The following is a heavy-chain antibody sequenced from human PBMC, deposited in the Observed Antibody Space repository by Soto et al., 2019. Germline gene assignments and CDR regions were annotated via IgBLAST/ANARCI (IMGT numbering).Heavy chain of an antibody. CDR1: GGTFSSYA. CDR3: ASHFRESSGSSPMYY. CDR2: IIPIFGTA. Sequence: QVQLVQSRAEVKKPGSSVKVSCKASGGTFSSYAISWVRQAPGQGLEWMGGIIPIFGTANYAQKFQGRVTITADKSTSTAYMELSSLRSEDTAVYYCASHFRESSGSSPMYYWGQGTLVTVSS. V-gene: IGHV1-69*06. J-gene: IGHJ4*02. D-gene: IGHD1-26*01.